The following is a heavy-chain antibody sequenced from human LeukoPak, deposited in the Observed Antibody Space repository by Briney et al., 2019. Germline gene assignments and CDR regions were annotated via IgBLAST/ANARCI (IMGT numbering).Heavy chain of an antibody. Sequence: GGSLRLSCTASGLIASSNYMSWVRQAPGKGLEWVSLIYSGGSTYYAAPWMGRSTTSRKKSNKTLFFQMNSLRAEGTVVYYCATGGRSGVAFESWGQGTLVTVSS. CDR2: IYSGGST. CDR3: ATGGRSGVAFES. D-gene: IGHD2-15*01. CDR1: GLIASSNY. J-gene: IGHJ4*02. V-gene: IGHV3-53*01.